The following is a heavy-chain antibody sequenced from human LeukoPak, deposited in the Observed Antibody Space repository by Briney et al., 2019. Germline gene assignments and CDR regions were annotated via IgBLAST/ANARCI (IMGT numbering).Heavy chain of an antibody. CDR1: GFTFSSYA. Sequence: GRSLRLSCSASGFTFSSYAMTWVRQAPGKGLEWVSTITGSGGYTYYADSVKGRFTISRDNSKNTLFLRMNSLRAEDTAVYFCAKQSLYDSSGHFHYWGQGTLVTVSS. D-gene: IGHD3-22*01. V-gene: IGHV3-23*01. CDR3: AKQSLYDSSGHFHY. CDR2: ITGSGGYT. J-gene: IGHJ4*02.